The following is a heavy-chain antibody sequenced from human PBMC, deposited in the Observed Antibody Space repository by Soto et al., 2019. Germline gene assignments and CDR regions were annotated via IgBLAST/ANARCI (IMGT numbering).Heavy chain of an antibody. D-gene: IGHD2-2*01. J-gene: IGHJ6*02. Sequence: ASVKVSCKASGGTFSSYAISWVRQAPGQGLEWMGRIIPILGIANYAQKFQGRVTITADKSTSTAYMELSSLRSEDTAVYYCARTSDCSSTSCYEYYGMDVWGQGTTVTVSS. CDR2: IIPILGIA. CDR3: ARTSDCSSTSCYEYYGMDV. V-gene: IGHV1-69*04. CDR1: GGTFSSYA.